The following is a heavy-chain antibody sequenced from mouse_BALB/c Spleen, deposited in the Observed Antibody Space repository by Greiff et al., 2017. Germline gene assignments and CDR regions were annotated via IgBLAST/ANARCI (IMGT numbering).Heavy chain of an antibody. CDR1: GYTFTSYV. CDR3: AREAHYYGSSGYAMDY. CDR2: INPYNDGT. D-gene: IGHD1-1*01. J-gene: IGHJ4*01. Sequence: LQESGPELVKPGASVKMSCKASGYTFTSYVMHWVKQKPGQGLEWIGYINPYNDGTKYNEKFKGKATLTSDKSSSTAYMELSSLTSEDSAVYYCAREAHYYGSSGYAMDYWGQGTSVTVSS. V-gene: IGHV1-14*01.